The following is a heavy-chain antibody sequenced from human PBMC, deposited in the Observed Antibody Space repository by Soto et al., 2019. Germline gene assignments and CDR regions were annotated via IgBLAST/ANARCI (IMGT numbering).Heavy chain of an antibody. J-gene: IGHJ6*02. Sequence: QVQLVQSGAEVKKPGSSVKVSCKASGGTITSYTISWVRQAPGQGLEWMGRIIPIVNTADYAQKFQGRVRITADKYTNTAYMELSSLRSEDTAVYYCVRYYYGSGSYSGPDYYGMDVWGQGTTVTVSS. D-gene: IGHD3-10*01. CDR3: VRYYYGSGSYSGPDYYGMDV. CDR2: IIPIVNTA. V-gene: IGHV1-69*08. CDR1: GGTITSYT.